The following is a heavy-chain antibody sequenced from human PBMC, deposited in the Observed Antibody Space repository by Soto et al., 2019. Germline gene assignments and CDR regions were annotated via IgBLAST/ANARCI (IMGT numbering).Heavy chain of an antibody. Sequence: VQLVESGGGVVQPGRSLRLSCAASGFTFSDYAMHWVRQAPGKGLEWVAVVSHDGRNTHYADSVKGRFTISRDSSKNTVSLEMTRLRAEDTAVYYCAKGARQWRVTSDFNYWGQGALVTVSS. CDR1: GFTFSDYA. V-gene: IGHV3-30*18. J-gene: IGHJ4*02. CDR2: VSHDGRNT. D-gene: IGHD6-19*01. CDR3: AKGARQWRVTSDFNY.